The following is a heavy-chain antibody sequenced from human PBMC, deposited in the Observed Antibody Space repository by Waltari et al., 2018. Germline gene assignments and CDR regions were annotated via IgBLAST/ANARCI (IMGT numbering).Heavy chain of an antibody. Sequence: QVQLVQSGSELKKPGASVKVSCKASGYTFTSYAMNWVRQAPGQGLEWMGWINTNTGNPTYAQGFTGRFVFSLDTSVSTAYLQISSLKAEDTAVYYCARGGWYSGYDFGEYYYYGMDVWGQGTLVTVSS. D-gene: IGHD5-12*01. CDR1: GYTFTSYA. CDR2: INTNTGNP. V-gene: IGHV7-4-1*02. CDR3: ARGGWYSGYDFGEYYYYGMDV. J-gene: IGHJ6*02.